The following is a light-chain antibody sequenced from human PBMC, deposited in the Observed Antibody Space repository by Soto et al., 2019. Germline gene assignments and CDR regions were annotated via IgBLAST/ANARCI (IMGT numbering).Light chain of an antibody. CDR3: CSHSASHTFV. Sequence: QSRLMFGTPAQPVTISATGTSSDVGGYNCVSWYQQHPGKAPQLIIYDVTQRPSGVPDRFSGSKSGNTASLSISGVQAEDEADYYCCSHSASHTFVFGTGTKVNVL. CDR2: DVT. CDR1: SSDVGGYNC. J-gene: IGLJ1*01. V-gene: IGLV2-11*01.